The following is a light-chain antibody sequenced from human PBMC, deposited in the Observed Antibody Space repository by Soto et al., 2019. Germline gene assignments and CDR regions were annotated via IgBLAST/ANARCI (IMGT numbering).Light chain of an antibody. J-gene: IGKJ5*01. V-gene: IGKV1-12*01. CDR3: QQGHKPLLT. Sequence: DIQMTQSPSSVSASVGDRVTITCRATQGLSGSLAWYQQKPGKAPKLLISVTSRLQSGVPSRFSGSAVGTDVTRTIYRLQPEDIANYYWQQGHKPLLTFDKGKRLEIK. CDR2: VTS. CDR1: QGLSGS.